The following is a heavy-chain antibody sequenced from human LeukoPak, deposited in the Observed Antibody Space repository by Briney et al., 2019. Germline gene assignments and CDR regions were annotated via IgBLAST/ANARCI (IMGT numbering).Heavy chain of an antibody. CDR1: GFTFSDYY. Sequence: GGSLRLSCAASGFTFSDYYMEWVRQAPGKGLEWVGRIRNQANGRTTEYATSVRGRFIISRDDSQNPIYLQMNSLKTEDTAVYYCTRSPSSGSFVFDYWGQGTLVTVSS. CDR3: TRSPSSGSFVFDY. J-gene: IGHJ4*02. V-gene: IGHV3-72*01. D-gene: IGHD6-13*01. CDR2: IRNQANGRTT.